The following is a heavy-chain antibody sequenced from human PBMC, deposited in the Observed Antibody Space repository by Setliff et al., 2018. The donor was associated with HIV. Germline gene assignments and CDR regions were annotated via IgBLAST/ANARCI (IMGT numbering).Heavy chain of an antibody. CDR3: ARGHPNSSRSSLVY. Sequence: SETLSLTCTVSGAPIDRFFWSWIRQPPGMGLEWIGNVYFSGDATYNPSLKTRVTISIQMSRSQFSLTLRSVTAADTATYYCARGHPNSSRSSLVYWGQGTLVTVSS. J-gene: IGHJ4*02. V-gene: IGHV4-59*01. CDR2: VYFSGDA. CDR1: GAPIDRFF. D-gene: IGHD6-6*01.